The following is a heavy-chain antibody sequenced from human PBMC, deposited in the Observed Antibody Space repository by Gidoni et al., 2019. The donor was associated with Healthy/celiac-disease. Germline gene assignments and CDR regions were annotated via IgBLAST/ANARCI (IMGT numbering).Heavy chain of an antibody. CDR2: ISWNSGSI. D-gene: IGHD3-10*02. CDR1: GFTFDDYA. CDR3: AKSALVRGVIIYYFDY. V-gene: IGHV3-9*01. J-gene: IGHJ4*02. Sequence: EVQLVESGGGLVQPGRSLRLSCAASGFTFDDYAMHWVRQAPGKGLEWVSGISWNSGSIGYVDSVKGRFTISRDNAKNSLYLQMNSLRAEDTALYYCAKSALVRGVIIYYFDYWGQGTLVTVSS.